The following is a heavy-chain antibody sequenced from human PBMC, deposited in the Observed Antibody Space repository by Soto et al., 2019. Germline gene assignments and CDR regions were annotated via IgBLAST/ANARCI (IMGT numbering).Heavy chain of an antibody. D-gene: IGHD3-10*01. J-gene: IGHJ6*02. CDR1: GGSVSSGSYY. CDR3: ARASYGSGCYWIPHWSGGMDV. CDR2: IYYSGST. V-gene: IGHV4-61*01. Sequence: SETLSLTCTVSGGSVSSGSYYWSWIRQPPGKGLEWIGYIYYSGSTNYNPSLKSRVTISVDTSKNQFSLKLSSVTAADTAVYYCARASYGSGCYWIPHWSGGMDVWGQGTTVTGSS.